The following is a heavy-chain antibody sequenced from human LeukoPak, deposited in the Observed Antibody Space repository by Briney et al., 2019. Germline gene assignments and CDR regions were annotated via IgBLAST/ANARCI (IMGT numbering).Heavy chain of an antibody. CDR2: INHSGST. Sequence: SETLSLTCTVSGGSISSGGYYWSWIRQRPGKGLEWIGEINHSGSTNYNPSLKSRVTISVDTSKNQFSLKLSSVTAADTAVYYCAREYSSSSVYYYYMDVWGKGTTVTVSS. D-gene: IGHD6-6*01. CDR1: GGSISSGGYY. V-gene: IGHV4-39*07. J-gene: IGHJ6*03. CDR3: AREYSSSSVYYYYMDV.